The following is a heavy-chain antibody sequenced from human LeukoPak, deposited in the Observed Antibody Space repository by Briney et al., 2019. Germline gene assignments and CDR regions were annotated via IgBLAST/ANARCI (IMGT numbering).Heavy chain of an antibody. CDR1: GYTFTGYY. Sequence: ASVKVSCKASGYTFTGYYMHWVRQAPGQGLEWMGWINPNSGGTNYAQKFQGRVTMTRDTSISTAYMELSRLRSDDTAVHYCARVTRLRYCSSTSCSPTNNWFDPWGQGTLVTVSS. D-gene: IGHD2-2*01. V-gene: IGHV1-2*02. J-gene: IGHJ5*02. CDR2: INPNSGGT. CDR3: ARVTRLRYCSSTSCSPTNNWFDP.